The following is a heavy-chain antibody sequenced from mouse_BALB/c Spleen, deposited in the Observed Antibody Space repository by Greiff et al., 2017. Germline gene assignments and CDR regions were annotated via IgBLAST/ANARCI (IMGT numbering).Heavy chain of an antibody. CDR3: ALELGKFFDY. D-gene: IGHD4-1*01. Sequence: VQLQQSGAELVRPGTSVKVSCKASGYAFTNYLIEWVKQRPGQGLEWIGVINPGSGGTNYNEKFKGKATLTADKSSGTAYMQLSSLTSDDSAVYFCALELGKFFDYWGQGTTLTVSS. V-gene: IGHV1-54*01. J-gene: IGHJ2*01. CDR2: INPGSGGT. CDR1: GYAFTNYL.